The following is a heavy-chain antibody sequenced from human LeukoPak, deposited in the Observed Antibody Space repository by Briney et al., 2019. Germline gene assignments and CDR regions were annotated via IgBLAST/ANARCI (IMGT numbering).Heavy chain of an antibody. CDR3: HIHCGGDCYSGGWFDP. CDR2: ISGSGDNT. Sequence: PGGSLRLSCAASGFSFSLYAMNWVRQAPGKGLEWVSAISGSGDNTYYADSVKGHFTISRDNSKNILYLQMNSLRAEDTAVYYCHIHCGGDCYSGGWFDPWGQGTLVTVSS. J-gene: IGHJ5*02. V-gene: IGHV3-23*01. CDR1: GFSFSLYA. D-gene: IGHD2-21*01.